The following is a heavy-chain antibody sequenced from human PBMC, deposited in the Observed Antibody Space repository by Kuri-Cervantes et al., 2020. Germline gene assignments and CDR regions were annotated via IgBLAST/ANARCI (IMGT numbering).Heavy chain of an antibody. CDR1: GFTFSNYA. J-gene: IGHJ6*02. Sequence: GGSLRLSCAASGFTFSNYAMSWVRQAPGKELEWVSAITDSGDHTFHADSVRGRFTISRDNSKNTLYLQMSTLRAEDTAVYYCARAPRRGTTVVTPYYHGMDVWGQGTTVTVSS. CDR2: ITDSGDHT. CDR3: ARAPRRGTTVVTPYYHGMDV. D-gene: IGHD4-23*01. V-gene: IGHV3-23*01.